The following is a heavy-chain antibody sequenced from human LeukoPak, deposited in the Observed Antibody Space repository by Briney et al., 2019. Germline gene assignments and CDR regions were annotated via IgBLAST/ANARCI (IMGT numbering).Heavy chain of an antibody. CDR2: INHSGST. J-gene: IGHJ5*02. CDR3: ARAYLSSSGSAGWFDP. V-gene: IGHV4-34*01. Sequence: PGGSLRLSCAASGFTFSSYWMSWVRQAPGKGLEWIGEINHSGSTNYNPSLKSRVTISVDTSKNQFSLKLSSVTAADTAVYYCARAYLSSSGSAGWFDPWGQGTLVTVSS. CDR1: GFTFSSYW. D-gene: IGHD3-22*01.